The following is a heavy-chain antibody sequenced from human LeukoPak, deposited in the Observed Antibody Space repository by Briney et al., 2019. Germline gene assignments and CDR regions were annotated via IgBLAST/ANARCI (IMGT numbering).Heavy chain of an antibody. J-gene: IGHJ6*02. CDR2: IHHSGPT. V-gene: IGHV4-4*02. CDR3: ARDRDGMEV. CDR1: GDSISNNNW. Sequence: SGTLSLTCAVSGDSISNNNWWTWARAPPGKGLEWIGAIHHSGPTYYSPSLKSRVTISVDKSKNQFSLKLTSVTAADAAMYYCARDRDGMEVWGQGTTVTIS.